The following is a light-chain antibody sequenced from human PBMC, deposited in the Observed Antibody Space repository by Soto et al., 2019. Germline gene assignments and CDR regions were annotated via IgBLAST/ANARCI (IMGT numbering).Light chain of an antibody. Sequence: QSALTQPASVSGSPGQSITISCTGTSSDIGVYKDVSWYQQHPGKAPNHMIYEVSNRPSRVSTRFSGSKSGNTASLTISGLQAEDEADYYCSSYTSSSTVVFGGGTKRTVL. V-gene: IGLV2-14*01. CDR1: SSDIGVYKD. CDR3: SSYTSSSTVV. CDR2: EVS. J-gene: IGLJ2*01.